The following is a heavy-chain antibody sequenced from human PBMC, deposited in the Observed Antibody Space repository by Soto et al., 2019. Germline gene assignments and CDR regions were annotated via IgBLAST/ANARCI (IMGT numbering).Heavy chain of an antibody. CDR1: GGSSSGYY. Sequence: SETLSLTCAVYGGSSSGYYWNWIRQPPGKGLEWIGEIDHSGYTNYNPSLKSRVTISVDTSKNQFSLRLTSVTAADTAVYYCARVRDWFDPWGQGTLVTVSS. V-gene: IGHV4-34*01. D-gene: IGHD3-3*01. CDR3: ARVRDWFDP. CDR2: IDHSGYT. J-gene: IGHJ5*02.